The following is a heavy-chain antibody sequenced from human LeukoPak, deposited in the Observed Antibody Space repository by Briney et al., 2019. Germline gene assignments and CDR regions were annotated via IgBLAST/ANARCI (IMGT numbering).Heavy chain of an antibody. CDR2: ISTYSDYT. CDR3: ARGRGSTSRY. V-gene: IGHV1-18*01. D-gene: IGHD5-12*01. J-gene: IGHJ4*02. CDR1: GYTFISYG. Sequence: ASVKVSCKASGYTFISYGITWVRQAPGQGLEWMGWISTYSDYTNYAQMFQGRVTMATDTSTSTADMELRSLRSDDTAVYYCARGRGSTSRYWGQGTLVTVSS.